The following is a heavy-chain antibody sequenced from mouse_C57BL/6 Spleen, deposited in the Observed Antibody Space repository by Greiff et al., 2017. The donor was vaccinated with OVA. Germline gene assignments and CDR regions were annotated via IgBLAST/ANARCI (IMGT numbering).Heavy chain of an antibody. CDR3: ARRICYDCEAFAY. CDR2: INPNNGGT. Sequence: VQLQQSGPELVKPGASVKISCKASGYTFTDYYMNWVKQSHGQSLEWIGDINPNNGGTRYNQKFKGKATLTVDKSSSTAYMELRSLTSENSAVYYCARRICYDCEAFAYWGQGTLVTVSA. D-gene: IGHD2-4*01. V-gene: IGHV1-26*01. J-gene: IGHJ3*01. CDR1: GYTFTDYY.